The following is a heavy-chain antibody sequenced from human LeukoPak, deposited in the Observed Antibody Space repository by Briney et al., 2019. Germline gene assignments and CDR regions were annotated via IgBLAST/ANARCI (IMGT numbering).Heavy chain of an antibody. CDR1: GFTVRSNY. Sequence: GESLRLSCAASGFTVRSNYMGWVRQAPGKGLEWVSLTHNDGSTYYADSVQGRFIISRDNSENSLHLQMNTLRAEDTAVYYCATRENGIGAAFDIWGQGTMVAVSS. CDR2: THNDGST. V-gene: IGHV3-53*01. D-gene: IGHD3-16*01. CDR3: ATRENGIGAAFDI. J-gene: IGHJ3*02.